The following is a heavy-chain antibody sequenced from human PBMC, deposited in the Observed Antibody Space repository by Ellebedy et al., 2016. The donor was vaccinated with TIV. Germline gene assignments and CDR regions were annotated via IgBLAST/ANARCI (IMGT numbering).Heavy chain of an antibody. CDR2: ISGSSQYI. CDR3: SRDEVTGTDY. V-gene: IGHV3-21*06. Sequence: GESLKISCAASGFTFRTYSLNWFRQAPGQGLELVSSISGSSQYIYYADSVKGRFIIARDNAKNSLYLEMKSLRVEDTAVYFCSRDEVTGTDYWGQGTLVIVSS. D-gene: IGHD1-14*01. J-gene: IGHJ4*02. CDR1: GFTFRTYS.